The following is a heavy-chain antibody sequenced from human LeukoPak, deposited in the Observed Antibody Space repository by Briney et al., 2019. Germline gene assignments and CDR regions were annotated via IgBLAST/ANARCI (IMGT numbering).Heavy chain of an antibody. D-gene: IGHD1-14*01. V-gene: IGHV1-69*05. CDR3: ARGPPEKTESFDY. CDR2: IIPIFGTA. Sequence: SVKVSCKASGGTFSSYAISWVRQAPGQGLEWMGGIIPIFGTANYAQKFQGRVTITTDESTSTAYMELSSLRSEDTAVYYCARGPPEKTESFDYWGQGTLVTVSS. CDR1: GGTFSSYA. J-gene: IGHJ4*02.